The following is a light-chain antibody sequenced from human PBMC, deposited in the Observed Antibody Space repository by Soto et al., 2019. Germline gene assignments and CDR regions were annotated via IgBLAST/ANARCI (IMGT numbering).Light chain of an antibody. CDR1: QGIRKG. CDR3: LQYSTYPTFT. CDR2: AAS. Sequence: DIQMTQSPSSLSASVGERVTITCRASQGIRKGLAGCQQDPGKATQLLIYAASTLQSGGPSRFSGSGSGTEFTLTISSLHPDDLATYYSLQYSTYPTFTFGEGTKLEIK. V-gene: IGKV1-17*01. J-gene: IGKJ2*01.